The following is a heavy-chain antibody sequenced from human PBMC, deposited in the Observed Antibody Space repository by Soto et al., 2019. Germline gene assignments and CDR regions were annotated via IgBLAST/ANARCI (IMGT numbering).Heavy chain of an antibody. J-gene: IGHJ3*02. D-gene: IGHD5-18*01. CDR3: ARGSMGIELWPDYALDI. CDR2: INHSGST. V-gene: IGHV4-34*01. Sequence: QVQLQQWGAGLLKPSETLSLTCAVYGGSFSGYYWSWIRQPPGKGLEWIGEINHSGSTNYNPSLKSRVTISVDTSKTQFSLTLSSVTAADTDVYYCARGSMGIELWPDYALDIWGQGTMVTVSS. CDR1: GGSFSGYY.